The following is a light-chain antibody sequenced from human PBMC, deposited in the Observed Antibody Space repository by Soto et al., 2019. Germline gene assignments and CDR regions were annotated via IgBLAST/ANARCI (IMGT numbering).Light chain of an antibody. CDR2: GAS. J-gene: IGKJ1*01. CDR1: QSVSSSY. V-gene: IGKV3-20*01. Sequence: EIVLTQSPGTLSLSPGERATLSCRASQSVSSSYLAWYQQKPGQASRLLIYGASSRATGIPDRFSGSGSGTDFTLTISRLEPEDFAVYYCHQYGSSPATFDQGTKVDIK. CDR3: HQYGSSPAT.